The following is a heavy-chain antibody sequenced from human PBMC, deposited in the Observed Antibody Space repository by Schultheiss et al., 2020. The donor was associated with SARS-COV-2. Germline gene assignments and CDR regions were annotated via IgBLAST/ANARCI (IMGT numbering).Heavy chain of an antibody. V-gene: IGHV4-39*07. J-gene: IGHJ6*03. D-gene: IGHD1-1*01. Sequence: SQTLSLTCTVSGGSISSSSYYWSWIRQPPGKGLEWIGEINHSGSTNYNPSLKSRVTISVDTSKNQFSLKLSSVTAADTAVYYCARGTGGWMTGYYYYYYMDVWGKGTTVTVSS. CDR2: INHSGST. CDR1: GGSISSSSYY. CDR3: ARGTGGWMTGYYYYYYMDV.